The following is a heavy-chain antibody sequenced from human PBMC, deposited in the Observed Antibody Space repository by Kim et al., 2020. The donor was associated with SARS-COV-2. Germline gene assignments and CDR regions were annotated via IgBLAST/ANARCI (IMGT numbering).Heavy chain of an antibody. J-gene: IGHJ6*02. D-gene: IGHD3-10*01. V-gene: IGHV3-30*18. CDR2: ISYDGSNK. CDR3: AKENYYGSGSYYKNYYYYGMDV. Sequence: GGSLRLSCAASGFTFSSYGMHWVRQAPGKGLEWVAVISYDGSNKYYADSVKGRFTISRDNSKNTLYLQMNSLRAEDTAVYYCAKENYYGSGSYYKNYYYYGMDVWGQGTTVTVSS. CDR1: GFTFSSYG.